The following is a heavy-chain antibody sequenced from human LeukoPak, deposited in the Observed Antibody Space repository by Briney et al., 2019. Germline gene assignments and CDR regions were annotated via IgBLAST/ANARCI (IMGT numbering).Heavy chain of an antibody. CDR1: GLTFSDYY. D-gene: IGHD2-2*01. CDR2: ISGDSDTI. Sequence: GGSLRLSCTASGLTFSDYYMNWIRQAPGKGLEWLSNISGDSDTIYYADSVKGRFSISRDNAKNSVFLQMNSLRPEDMAVYFCARDPPTAVILFDYWGLGTLVTVSS. V-gene: IGHV3-11*01. J-gene: IGHJ4*02. CDR3: ARDPPTAVILFDY.